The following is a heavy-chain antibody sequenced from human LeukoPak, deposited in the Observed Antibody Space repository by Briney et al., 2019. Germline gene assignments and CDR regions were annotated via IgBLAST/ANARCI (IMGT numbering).Heavy chain of an antibody. CDR2: ISAYNGNT. J-gene: IGHJ3*02. V-gene: IGHV1-18*01. D-gene: IGHD3-10*01. CDR3: TRDVLLWFGELWNDAFDI. CDR1: GGTFSSYA. Sequence: PVASVKVSCKASGGTFSSYAISWVRQAPGQGLEWMGWISAYNGNTNYAQKLQGRVTMTTDTSTSTAYMELRSLRSDDTAVYYCTRDVLLWFGELWNDAFDIWGQGTMVTVSS.